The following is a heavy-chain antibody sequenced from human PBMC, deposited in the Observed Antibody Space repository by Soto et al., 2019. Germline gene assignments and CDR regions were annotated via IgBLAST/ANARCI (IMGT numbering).Heavy chain of an antibody. J-gene: IGHJ5*02. CDR3: AKGGASGFGP. CDR2: MNPNSGNT. CDR1: GYTFTNYD. D-gene: IGHD1-26*01. Sequence: QVQLVQSGAEVKKPGASVKVSCKTSGYTFTNYDIDWVRQATGQGREWMGWMNPNSGNTGSAQKFQGRVTMTRDTSISTAYMELSSLRSEDTAIYYCAKGGASGFGPWGHGTLVTVSS. V-gene: IGHV1-8*01.